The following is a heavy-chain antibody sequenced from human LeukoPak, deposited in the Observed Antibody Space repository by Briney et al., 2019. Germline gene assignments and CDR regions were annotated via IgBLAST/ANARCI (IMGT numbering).Heavy chain of an antibody. D-gene: IGHD5-24*01. CDR1: GFTFSSYA. J-gene: IGHJ3*02. CDR3: ARDADLGTTIIGAFDI. CDR2: ISGSGGST. V-gene: IGHV3-23*01. Sequence: PGGSLRLSCAASGFTFSSYAMSWVRQAPGKGLEWVSAISGSGGSTYYADSVKGRFTISRDNSKNTLYLQMNSLRAEDTAVYYCARDADLGTTIIGAFDIWGQGTMVAVSS.